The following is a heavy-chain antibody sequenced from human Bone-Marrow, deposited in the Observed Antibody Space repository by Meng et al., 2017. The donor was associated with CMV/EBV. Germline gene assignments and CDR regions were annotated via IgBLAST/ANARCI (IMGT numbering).Heavy chain of an antibody. V-gene: IGHV3-30*04. J-gene: IGHJ4*02. D-gene: IGHD2-2*01. Sequence: GGSLRLSCAVSEFTFDIYSMHWVRQAPGEGPEWVAVISYDGGIQFYAESVKGRFTISRDNAKDTLYLQMNSLRAEDTAVYYCAKGSDCSSTSCTKKGSWYYWGQGTLVTVSS. CDR1: EFTFDIYS. CDR2: ISYDGGIQ. CDR3: AKGSDCSSTSCTKKGSWYY.